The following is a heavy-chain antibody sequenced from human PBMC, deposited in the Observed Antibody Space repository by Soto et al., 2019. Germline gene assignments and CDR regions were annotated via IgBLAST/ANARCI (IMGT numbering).Heavy chain of an antibody. CDR3: AAGLPLYDY. CDR1: GGSISSSSYY. Sequence: SETLSLTCTVSGGSISSSSYYWCWIRQPPGKGLEWIGSIYYSGSTYYNPSLKSRVTISVDTSKNQFSLKLSSVTAADTAVYYCAAGLPLYDYWGRGTLVTVSS. D-gene: IGHD3-9*01. J-gene: IGHJ4*02. CDR2: IYYSGST. V-gene: IGHV4-39*01.